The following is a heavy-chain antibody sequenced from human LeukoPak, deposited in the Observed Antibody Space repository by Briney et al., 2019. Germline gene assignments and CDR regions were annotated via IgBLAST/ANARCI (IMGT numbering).Heavy chain of an antibody. J-gene: IGHJ4*02. CDR1: GFSFSSYG. CDR2: IRSDGSNK. V-gene: IGHV3-30*02. Sequence: PGGSLRLSCAGSGFSFSSYGMHWVRQAPGKGLEWMAFIRSDGSNKYYADSVKGRFTISRDNSKNTLYLQMNSLRAEDTGVYYCARGDSGSYYSSDYWGQGTLVTVSS. CDR3: ARGDSGSYYSSDY. D-gene: IGHD1-26*01.